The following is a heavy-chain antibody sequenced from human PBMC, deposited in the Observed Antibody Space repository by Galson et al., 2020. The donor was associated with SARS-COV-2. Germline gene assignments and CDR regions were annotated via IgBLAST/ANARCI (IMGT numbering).Heavy chain of an antibody. D-gene: IGHD4-17*01. CDR1: GFTFSDAW. V-gene: IGHV3-15*01. CDR3: TTATDYAHNY. CDR2: IKSKTNGGTT. J-gene: IGHJ4*02. Sequence: GGSLRLSCAASGFTFSDAWMSWVRQAPGKGLEWVGRIKSKTNGGTTDYAAPLKGRFTISRDDSKNTLHLQMNSLNAEDTAVYYCTTATDYAHNYWGQGTLVTVSS.